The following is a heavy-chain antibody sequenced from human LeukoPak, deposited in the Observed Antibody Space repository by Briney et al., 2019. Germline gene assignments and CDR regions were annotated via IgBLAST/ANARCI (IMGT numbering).Heavy chain of an antibody. D-gene: IGHD3-9*01. J-gene: IGHJ5*02. CDR1: GYTFTGYY. CDR3: ARSGRHYDILTGYYGDWFDP. V-gene: IGHV1-2*02. Sequence: ASVKVSCKASGYTFTGYYMHWVRQAPGQGLEWMGWINPNSGGTNYAQKFQGRVTMTRDTSISTAYMELSRLRSEDTAVYYCARSGRHYDILTGYYGDWFDPWGQGTLVTVSS. CDR2: INPNSGGT.